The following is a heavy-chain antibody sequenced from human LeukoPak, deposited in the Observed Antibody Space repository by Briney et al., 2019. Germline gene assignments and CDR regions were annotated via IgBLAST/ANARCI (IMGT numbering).Heavy chain of an antibody. CDR3: AREWQGGIAAAGTRIEGDY. CDR2: IKQDGSEK. V-gene: IGHV3-7*01. CDR1: GFTFRSYA. D-gene: IGHD6-13*01. J-gene: IGHJ4*02. Sequence: GGSLRLSCAAPGFTFRSYAMTWVRQAPGKGLEWVANIKQDGSEKNYVDSVKGRFTISRDNAENSLFLQMNSLRVEDTAVYYCAREWQGGIAAAGTRIEGDYWGQGTLVAVSS.